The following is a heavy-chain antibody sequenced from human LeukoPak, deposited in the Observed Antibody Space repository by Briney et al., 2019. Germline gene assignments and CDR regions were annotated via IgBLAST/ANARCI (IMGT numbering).Heavy chain of an antibody. CDR1: GFTFSSYA. CDR3: AKVGAYYDFWSGHHYFDY. J-gene: IGHJ4*02. D-gene: IGHD3-3*01. CDR2: ISGSGGST. V-gene: IGHV3-23*01. Sequence: PGGSLRLSCAASGFTFSSYAMSWVRQAPGKGLEWVSAISGSGGSTYYADSVKGRFTISRDNSKNTLYLQMNSLRAEDTAVYYCAKVGAYYDFWSGHHYFDYWGQGTLVTVSS.